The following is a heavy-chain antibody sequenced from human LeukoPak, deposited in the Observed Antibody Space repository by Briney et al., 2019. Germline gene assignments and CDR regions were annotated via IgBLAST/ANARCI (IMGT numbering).Heavy chain of an antibody. D-gene: IGHD2-2*01. V-gene: IGHV3-30*04. CDR2: ISYDGSNE. J-gene: IGHJ4*02. CDR3: ARETDSTLFDH. CDR1: GFTFSSYV. Sequence: GGSLRLSCAASGFTFSSYVMHWVRQAPGKGLEWVAIISYDGSNEYYADSVKGRFTISRDNSKNTLYLQMNSLRAADTAVYYCARETDSTLFDHWGQGTLVTVSS.